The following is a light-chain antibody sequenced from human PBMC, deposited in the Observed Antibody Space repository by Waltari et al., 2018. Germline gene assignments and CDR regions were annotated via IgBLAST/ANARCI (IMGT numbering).Light chain of an antibody. CDR3: SSYTDSTTVV. V-gene: IGLV2-14*01. CDR1: TTDNRTYDY. J-gene: IGLJ2*01. CDR2: QVT. Sequence: QSALPQPASVSGSPGQSITIPCSGSTTDNRTYDYLPWYQQYPGKAPKLILYQVTIRPSGVSNRFSGSKSGNTASLTISGLQTDDEAIYYCSSYTDSTTVVFGGGTVVTVL.